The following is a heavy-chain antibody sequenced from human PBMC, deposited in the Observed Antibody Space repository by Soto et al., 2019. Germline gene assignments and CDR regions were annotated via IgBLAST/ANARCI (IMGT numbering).Heavy chain of an antibody. D-gene: IGHD3-16*02. Sequence: PVGSLRLSCGASGFPFNTHGMAWVRQAPGKGLEWVSGISGGGDRTQYADGVKGRFTISRDNSKNTVDLQMTSLRAEDTATYYCAKTATYDYVWGDYRYFFDHWGQGTVVTVSS. V-gene: IGHV3-23*01. CDR3: AKTATYDYVWGDYRYFFDH. CDR2: ISGGGDRT. J-gene: IGHJ4*02. CDR1: GFPFNTHG.